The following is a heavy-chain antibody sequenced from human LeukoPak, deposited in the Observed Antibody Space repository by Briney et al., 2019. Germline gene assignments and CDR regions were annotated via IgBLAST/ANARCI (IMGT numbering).Heavy chain of an antibody. J-gene: IGHJ5*02. CDR3: ASLNCITIFGVVIVNWFDT. Sequence: PSETLSLTCTVSGGSISSSSYYWGWIRQPPGEGLEWIGSIYYSGSTYYNPSLKSRVTISVDTSKNQFSLKLSSVTAADTAVYYCASLNCITIFGVVIVNWFDTWGQGTLVTVSS. D-gene: IGHD3-3*01. CDR1: GGSISSSSYY. CDR2: IYYSGST. V-gene: IGHV4-39*01.